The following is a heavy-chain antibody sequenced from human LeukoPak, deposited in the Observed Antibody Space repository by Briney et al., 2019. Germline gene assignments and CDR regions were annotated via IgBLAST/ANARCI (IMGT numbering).Heavy chain of an antibody. D-gene: IGHD5-18*01. J-gene: IGHJ4*02. CDR1: GITINNYW. Sequence: GGSLRLSCAASGITINNYWMHWVRQAPGTGLVWVSRIKSDWSSASYADMVKGRFTISRDDAKSTLYLQMNSLRAEDTAVYYCARVYVDTTMVYYFDNWGQGTLVTVSS. V-gene: IGHV3-74*01. CDR2: IKSDWSSA. CDR3: ARVYVDTTMVYYFDN.